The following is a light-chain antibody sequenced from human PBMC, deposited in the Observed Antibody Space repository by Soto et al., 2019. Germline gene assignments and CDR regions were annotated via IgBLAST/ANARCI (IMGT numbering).Light chain of an antibody. Sequence: QSVLTQPPSVSGAPGQRVTISCTGSSSNIGAGYDVHWYQQLPETAPKLLIYGNINRPSGVPDRFSGSKSATSASLAITGLQAEDEADYYCQSYDSSLSGFYVFGTGTKLTVL. CDR1: SSNIGAGYD. CDR3: QSYDSSLSGFYV. J-gene: IGLJ1*01. CDR2: GNI. V-gene: IGLV1-40*01.